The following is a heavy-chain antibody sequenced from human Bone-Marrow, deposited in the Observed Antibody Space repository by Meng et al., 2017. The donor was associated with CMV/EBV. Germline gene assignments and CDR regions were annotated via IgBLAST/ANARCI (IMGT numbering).Heavy chain of an antibody. CDR2: ISGSGGNI. Sequence: GESLKISCTASGFTFDTSAMSWVRQAPGKGLEWVSSISGSGGNIYYSDSVKGRFTISRDNSRKTLFLKADSLRAEDTALYYCAKGRAGYSGGYLGDSWGQGTLVTVSS. CDR1: GFTFDTSA. V-gene: IGHV3-23*01. J-gene: IGHJ4*02. D-gene: IGHD1-26*01. CDR3: AKGRAGYSGGYLGDS.